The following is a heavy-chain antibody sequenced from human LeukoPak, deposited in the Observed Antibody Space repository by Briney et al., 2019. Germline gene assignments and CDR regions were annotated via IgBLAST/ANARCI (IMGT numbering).Heavy chain of an antibody. J-gene: IGHJ6*02. D-gene: IGHD1-20*01. V-gene: IGHV3-74*01. Sequence: GGSLRLSCAASGFTFSSYWMHWVRQAPGKGLVWVSRINSDGSSTIYADSVKGRFTISRDNAKNTLYLQMNSLRAEDTAVYYCARGHNWNYDGMDVWGQGTTVTVSS. CDR2: INSDGSST. CDR3: ARGHNWNYDGMDV. CDR1: GFTFSSYW.